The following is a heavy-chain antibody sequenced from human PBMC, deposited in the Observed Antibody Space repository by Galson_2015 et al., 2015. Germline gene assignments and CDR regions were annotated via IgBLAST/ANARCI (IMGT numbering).Heavy chain of an antibody. CDR1: GFTFSSYD. V-gene: IGHV3-48*03. Sequence: SLRLSCAASGFTFSSYDMNWVRQAPGKGLEWVSYISSSGSTIYYADSVKGRFTISRDNANNSLYLQMNSLRVEDTAVYYCARDVRCCTNEGWPPGGYWGQGTLVTVSS. CDR3: ARDVRCCTNEGWPPGGY. CDR2: ISSSGSTI. J-gene: IGHJ4*02. D-gene: IGHD2-8*01.